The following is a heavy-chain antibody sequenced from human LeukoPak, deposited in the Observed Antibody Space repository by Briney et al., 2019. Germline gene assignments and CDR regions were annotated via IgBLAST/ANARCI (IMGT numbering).Heavy chain of an antibody. D-gene: IGHD2-2*01. CDR3: ARGPILLWIHNGMDV. CDR1: GFIFGDHA. J-gene: IGHJ6*02. V-gene: IGHV3-49*04. CDR2: IRSRAYGGTT. Sequence: GGSLRLSCTGYGFIFGDHAMSWVRQAPGKGLEWVGFIRSRAYGGTTEYAASVKVRFTISRDDSKGIAYLEMNSLEPEDTALYYCARGPILLWIHNGMDVWGQGTTVTVSS.